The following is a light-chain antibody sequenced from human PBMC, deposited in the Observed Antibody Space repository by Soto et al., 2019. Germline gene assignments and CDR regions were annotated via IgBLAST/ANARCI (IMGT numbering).Light chain of an antibody. J-gene: IGKJ1*01. V-gene: IGKV1-17*01. Sequence: DIQMTQSPSSLSASVGDRVTITCRASQGIRNDLGWYQQKPGKAPKLLIYDASSLESGVPSRFSGSGSGTEFTLTISSLQPDDFATYYCQQYNSYLTWTFGQGTKVDIK. CDR1: QGIRND. CDR3: QQYNSYLTWT. CDR2: DAS.